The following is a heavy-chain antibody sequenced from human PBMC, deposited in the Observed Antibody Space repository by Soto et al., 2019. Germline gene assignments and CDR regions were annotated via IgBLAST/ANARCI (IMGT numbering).Heavy chain of an antibody. V-gene: IGHV4-34*01. CDR2: INHSGST. CDR1: GGSFSGYY. CDR3: ARVGLSGWFDP. D-gene: IGHD1-26*01. Sequence: SETLSLTCAVYGGSFSGYYWSWIRQPPGKGLEWIGEINHSGSTNYNPSLKSRVTISVDTSKNQFSLKLSSVAAADTAVYYCARVGLSGWFDPWGQGALVTVSS. J-gene: IGHJ5*02.